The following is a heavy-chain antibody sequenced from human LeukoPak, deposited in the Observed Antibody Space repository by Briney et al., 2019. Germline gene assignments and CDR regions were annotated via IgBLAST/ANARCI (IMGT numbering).Heavy chain of an antibody. V-gene: IGHV4-4*07. J-gene: IGHJ4*02. CDR2: IYTSGST. Sequence: SETLSLTCTVSGGSISSYYWSWIRQPAGKGLEWIGRIYTSGSTNYNPSLKSRVTISVDTSKNQFSLKLSSVTAADTAVYYCARVLRAARPFDYWGQGTLVTVSS. CDR3: ARVLRAARPFDY. D-gene: IGHD6-6*01. CDR1: GGSISSYY.